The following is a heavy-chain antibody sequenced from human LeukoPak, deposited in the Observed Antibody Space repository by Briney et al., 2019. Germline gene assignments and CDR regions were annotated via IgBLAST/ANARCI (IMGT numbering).Heavy chain of an antibody. J-gene: IGHJ4*02. CDR3: AKTAGISAAGIDY. Sequence: GGSLRLSCAASGFTFSSYAMSWVRQAPGKGLEWVSGISAGAGSTYYADSVKGRFTISRDNSKNTLYLEMNSLRGEDTAVYYCAKTAGISAAGIDYWGQGTLVTVSS. D-gene: IGHD6-13*01. CDR2: ISAGAGST. V-gene: IGHV3-23*01. CDR1: GFTFSSYA.